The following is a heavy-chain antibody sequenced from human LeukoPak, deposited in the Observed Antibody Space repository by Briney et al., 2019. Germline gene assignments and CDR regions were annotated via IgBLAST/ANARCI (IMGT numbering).Heavy chain of an antibody. Sequence: GGSLRLSCAASGFTFSRYAMSWVRQAPGNGLEWVSAITLSGATTYYADSVKGRVTISRDNSKNTLYLQMNSLRADDTAVYYCAKDRAAFYYDSGVAFDYRGQGTLVTVSS. CDR1: GFTFSRYA. V-gene: IGHV3-23*01. D-gene: IGHD3-22*01. CDR2: ITLSGATT. J-gene: IGHJ4*02. CDR3: AKDRAAFYYDSGVAFDY.